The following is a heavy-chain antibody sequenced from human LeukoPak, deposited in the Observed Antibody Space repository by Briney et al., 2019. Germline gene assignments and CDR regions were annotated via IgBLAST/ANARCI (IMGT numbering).Heavy chain of an antibody. J-gene: IGHJ4*02. D-gene: IGHD2-21*01. Sequence: GASVKVSCKASGYTFTGYYMHWVRQAPGQGLEWMGRINPNSGGTNYAQKFQGRVTMTRDTSISTAYMELSRLRSNDTAVYYCARSPHYAYCGGDCYIDYWGQGTLVTVSS. CDR1: GYTFTGYY. V-gene: IGHV1-2*06. CDR2: INPNSGGT. CDR3: ARSPHYAYCGGDCYIDY.